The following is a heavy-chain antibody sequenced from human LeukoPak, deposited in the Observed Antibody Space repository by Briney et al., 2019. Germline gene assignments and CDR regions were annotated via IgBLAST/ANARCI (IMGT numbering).Heavy chain of an antibody. V-gene: IGHV3-7*03. Sequence: GGSLRLSCAASGFTVSSYWMSWVRQAPGEGLEWVACIHQNGGTEYYVDSVKGRFAISRDNTKNSLYLQMSSLTVGDTAVYYCARDLSSRDAYWGQGTLVTVSS. J-gene: IGHJ4*02. CDR1: GFTVSSYW. CDR3: ARDLSSRDAY. CDR2: IHQNGGTE. D-gene: IGHD6-13*01.